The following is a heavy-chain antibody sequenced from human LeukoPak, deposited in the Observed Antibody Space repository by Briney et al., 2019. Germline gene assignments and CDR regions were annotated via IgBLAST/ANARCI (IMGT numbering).Heavy chain of an antibody. V-gene: IGHV1-69*13. J-gene: IGHJ6*02. CDR3: ARDLSYCGGDCYLGNPLRGDYYGMDV. CDR1: GGTFSIYA. Sequence: GASVKVSCKASGGTFSIYAISWVRQAPGQGLEWMGGIIPIFGTANYAQKFQGRVTITADESTSTAYMELSSLRSEDTAVYYCARDLSYCGGDCYLGNPLRGDYYGMDVWGQGTTVTVSS. D-gene: IGHD2-21*02. CDR2: IIPIFGTA.